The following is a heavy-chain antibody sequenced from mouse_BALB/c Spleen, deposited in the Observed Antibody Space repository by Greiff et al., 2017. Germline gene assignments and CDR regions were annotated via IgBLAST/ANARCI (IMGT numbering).Heavy chain of an antibody. D-gene: IGHD3-3*01. CDR3: AREGPIYAMDY. V-gene: IGHV5-4*02. CDR2: ISDGGSYT. Sequence: DVKLVESGGGLVKPGGSLKLSCAASGFTFSDYYMYWVRQTPEKRLEWVATISDGGSYTYYPDSVKGRFTISRDNAKNNLYLQMSSLKSEDTAMYYCAREGPIYAMDYWGQGTSVTVSS. CDR1: GFTFSDYY. J-gene: IGHJ4*01.